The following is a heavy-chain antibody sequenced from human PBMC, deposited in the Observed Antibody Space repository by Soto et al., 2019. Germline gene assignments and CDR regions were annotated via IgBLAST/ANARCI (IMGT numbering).Heavy chain of an antibody. J-gene: IGHJ4*02. CDR2: IIPILGIA. V-gene: IGHV1-69*08. CDR1: GGTFSSYT. Sequence: QVQLVQSGAEVKKPGSSVKVSCKASGGTFSSYTISWVRQAPGQGLEWMGRIIPILGIANYAQKFQGRVTITADKSTSTAYMELSSLRSEDTAVYYFSRDPAAGYFDSWGQGTLVTVSS. D-gene: IGHD6-13*01. CDR3: SRDPAAGYFDS.